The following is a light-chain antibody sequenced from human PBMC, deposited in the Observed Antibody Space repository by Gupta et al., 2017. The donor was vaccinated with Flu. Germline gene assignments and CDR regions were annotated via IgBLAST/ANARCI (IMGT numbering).Light chain of an antibody. CDR3: MRGAHWAWA. Sequence: DVVMTQSPLSLPVTLGQPASISCRSSQGLVYSDGNTYLHWFQQRPCQSPRRLIYQVSYRDSGVPDRFSGSGSGTXFTLKIXMVEAEDVGIYFCMRGAHWAWAFGXGTRVEIK. CDR1: QGLVYSDGNTY. CDR2: QVS. V-gene: IGKV2-30*01. J-gene: IGKJ1*01.